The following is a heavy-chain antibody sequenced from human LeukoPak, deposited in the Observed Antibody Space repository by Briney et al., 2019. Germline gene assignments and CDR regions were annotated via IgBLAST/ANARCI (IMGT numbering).Heavy chain of an antibody. V-gene: IGHV4-61*01. CDR1: GGSVSSGSYY. Sequence: SETLSLTCTVSGGSVSSGSYYWGWIRQPPGKGLEWIGYIYYSGSTNYNPSLKSRVTISVDTSKNQFSLKLSSVTAADTAVYYCARDEAAAGIGYWGQGTLVTVSS. CDR2: IYYSGST. CDR3: ARDEAAAGIGY. D-gene: IGHD6-13*01. J-gene: IGHJ4*02.